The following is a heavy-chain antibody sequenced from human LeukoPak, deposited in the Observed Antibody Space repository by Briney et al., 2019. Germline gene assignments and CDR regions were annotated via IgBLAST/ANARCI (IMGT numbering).Heavy chain of an antibody. D-gene: IGHD6-19*01. CDR3: AREAVSGWAIFDY. CDR2: IYYSGST. J-gene: IGHJ4*02. Sequence: SETLSLTCAVYGGSFSGYYWSWIRQPPGKGLEWIGYIYYSGSTNYIPSLKSRVTISVDTSKKQLSLKLSSVTAADTAVYYCAREAVSGWAIFDYWGQGTPVTVSS. V-gene: IGHV4-59*01. CDR1: GGSFSGYY.